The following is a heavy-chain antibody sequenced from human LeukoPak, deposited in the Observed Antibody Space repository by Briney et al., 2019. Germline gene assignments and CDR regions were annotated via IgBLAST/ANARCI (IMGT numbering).Heavy chain of an antibody. V-gene: IGHV4-30-4*08. CDR2: IYYSGRA. Sequence: SETLSLTCTVSGGSISSYYWSWIRQPPGKGLQWLGYIYYSGRAYYNPSLKSRLTLSVDTSNNRFSLSLTSVTAADTAMYYCARAFGVAINGGWFDPWGQGTLVTVSS. J-gene: IGHJ5*02. CDR3: ARAFGVAINGGWFDP. CDR1: GGSISSYY. D-gene: IGHD3-3*01.